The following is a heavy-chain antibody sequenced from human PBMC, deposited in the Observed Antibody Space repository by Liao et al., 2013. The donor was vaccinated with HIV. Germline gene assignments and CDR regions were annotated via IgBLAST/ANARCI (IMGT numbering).Heavy chain of an antibody. V-gene: IGHV4-34*01. J-gene: IGHJ4*02. CDR3: ARGIGAPPLGDWRGAQAAFDY. Sequence: QVQLQQWGAGLLRPSETLSLTCAIYGGSFSGYYWTWIRQPPGKGLEWIGEINHSGSTNYNPSLKSRVTISIDTSKNQFSLKLSSVTAADTAVYHCARGIGAPPLGDWRGAQAAFDYWGQGTLVTVSS. CDR1: GGSFSGYY. CDR2: INHSGST. D-gene: IGHD6-25*01.